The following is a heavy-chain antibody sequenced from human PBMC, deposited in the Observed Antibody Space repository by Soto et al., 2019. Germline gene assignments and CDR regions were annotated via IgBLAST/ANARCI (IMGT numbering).Heavy chain of an antibody. J-gene: IGHJ4*02. Sequence: GGSLRLSCAASGFTFSSYAMHWVRQAPGKGLEWVAVISYDGSNKYYADSVKGRFTISRDNSKNTLYLQMNSLRAEDTAVYYCARDRPPISPMITFGGVIDWGQGTLVTVSS. CDR1: GFTFSSYA. CDR3: ARDRPPISPMITFGGVID. V-gene: IGHV3-30-3*01. D-gene: IGHD3-16*01. CDR2: ISYDGSNK.